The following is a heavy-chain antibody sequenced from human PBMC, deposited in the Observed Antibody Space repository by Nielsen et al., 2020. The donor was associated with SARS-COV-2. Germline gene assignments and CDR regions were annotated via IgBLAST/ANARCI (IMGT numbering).Heavy chain of an antibody. CDR3: ARDGGSYNFWTGPRLTNYLYFNFDV. CDR2: ISYDGTNE. V-gene: IGHV3-30-3*01. CDR1: GFSFSKFH. J-gene: IGHJ6*03. Sequence: GESLKISCATSGFSFSKFHMHWVRQAPGKGLEWMAIISYDGTNEHYADSVKGRLTISRDNSKNTLYLQMNNLGIDDMGVYYCARDGGSYNFWTGPRLTNYLYFNFDVWGRGTTVTVSS. D-gene: IGHD3-3*01.